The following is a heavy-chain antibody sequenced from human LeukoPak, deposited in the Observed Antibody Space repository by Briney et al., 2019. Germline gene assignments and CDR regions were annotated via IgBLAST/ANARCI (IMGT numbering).Heavy chain of an antibody. CDR3: ARDPSLTTGYYYYMDV. V-gene: IGHV3-30*03. D-gene: IGHD2-8*02. Sequence: GSLRLSCAASGFTFSSYGMHWVRQAPGKGLEWVAVISYDGSEKYYVDSVKGRFTISRDNAKNSLYLQMNSLRAEDTAVYYCARDPSLTTGYYYYMDVWGKGTTVTVSS. CDR2: ISYDGSEK. J-gene: IGHJ6*03. CDR1: GFTFSSYG.